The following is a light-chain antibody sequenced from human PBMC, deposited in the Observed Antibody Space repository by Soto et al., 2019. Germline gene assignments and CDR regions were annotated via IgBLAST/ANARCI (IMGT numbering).Light chain of an antibody. CDR2: DAS. CDR3: LQYDLYPLT. CDR1: QYISKW. V-gene: IGKV1-5*01. J-gene: IGKJ1*01. Sequence: DIQMTQSPSTLSASIGDRVTITCRASQYISKWLAWYQQQPGKATKVLSFDASTLQTGVPARFSGSGSGTEFTLTIGSLQPDDFATDYCLQYDLYPLTFGQGTRVEIK.